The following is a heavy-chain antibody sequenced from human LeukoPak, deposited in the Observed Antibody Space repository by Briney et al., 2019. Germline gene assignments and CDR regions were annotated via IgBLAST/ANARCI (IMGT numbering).Heavy chain of an antibody. CDR1: GFTFNSDA. CDR3: APDLRGAAWSLDY. J-gene: IGHJ4*02. V-gene: IGHV3-23*01. CDR2: LSDNGGST. D-gene: IGHD2-15*01. Sequence: GGSLRLSCAASGFTFNSDAMSWVRQAPGKGLEWVSTLSDNGGSTYYADSAKGRFTISRDNSKNTLYLQMNSLRAEDTAVYYCAPDLRGAAWSLDYWGQGTLVTVSS.